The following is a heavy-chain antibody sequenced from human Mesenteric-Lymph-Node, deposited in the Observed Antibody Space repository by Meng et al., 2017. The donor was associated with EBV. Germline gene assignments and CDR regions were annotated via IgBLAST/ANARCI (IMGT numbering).Heavy chain of an antibody. Sequence: VELQESGPGLVKPSGTLSLTCAVSGGSISSPNWWSWVRQPPGKGLEWIGKIFHSGTTDYSPSLKSRVTMSIDKSRNQFSLKLTSVTAADTATYYCARQGGDITGSRIGVRFDPWGQGTLVTVSS. CDR2: IFHSGTT. CDR1: GGSISSPNW. J-gene: IGHJ5*02. CDR3: ARQGGDITGSRIGVRFDP. V-gene: IGHV4-4*02. D-gene: IGHD1-20*01.